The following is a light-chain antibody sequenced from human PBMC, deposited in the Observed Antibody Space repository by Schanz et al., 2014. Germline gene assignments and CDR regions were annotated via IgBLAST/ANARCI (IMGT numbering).Light chain of an antibody. CDR1: QSVSSNF. V-gene: IGKV3-20*01. CDR2: GAS. CDR3: QQYGNSPLT. J-gene: IGKJ4*01. Sequence: EIVLTQSPGTLSLSPGERATLSCRANQSVSSNFLAWYQQKPGQTPRLLIYGASSRATDIPDRFSASGSGTDFTLTISRLEPEDFAVYYCQQYGNSPLTFGGGTKVEIK.